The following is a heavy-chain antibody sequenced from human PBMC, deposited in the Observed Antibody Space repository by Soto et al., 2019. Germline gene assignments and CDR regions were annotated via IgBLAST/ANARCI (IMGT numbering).Heavy chain of an antibody. D-gene: IGHD6-13*01. V-gene: IGHV3-30*03. CDR3: GAGQYFADY. CDR2: ISYDGSDK. CDR1: GFTFSRYG. J-gene: IGHJ4*02. Sequence: QVQLVESGGGVVHPGRSLRLSCAAAGFTFSRYGMHWVRQAPGKGREWVALISYDGSDKYYADSVKGRVTISRDNSKNTLYLQMNSLRVEDTAVYYCGAGQYFADYWGQGTLVTVSS.